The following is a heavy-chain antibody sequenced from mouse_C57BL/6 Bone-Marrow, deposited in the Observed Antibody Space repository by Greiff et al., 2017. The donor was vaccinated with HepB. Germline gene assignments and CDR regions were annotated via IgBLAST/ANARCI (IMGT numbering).Heavy chain of an antibody. D-gene: IGHD2-1*01. Sequence: VQLQQSGPELVKPGASVKISCKASGYSFTSYYIHWVKQRPGQGLEWIGWIYPGSGNTKYNEKFKGKATLTADTSSSTAYMQRSSLTSEDSAVYYGARGDGNYGAMDYWGQGTSVTVSS. V-gene: IGHV1-66*01. CDR1: GYSFTSYY. CDR2: IYPGSGNT. CDR3: ARGDGNYGAMDY. J-gene: IGHJ4*01.